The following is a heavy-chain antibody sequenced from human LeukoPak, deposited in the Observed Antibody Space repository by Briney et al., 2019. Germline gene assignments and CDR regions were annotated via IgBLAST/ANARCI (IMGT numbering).Heavy chain of an antibody. CDR3: ARERMYYYDSSGTDY. Sequence: GGSLTLSCAASGFTFSSFAMSWVRQAPGKELEWVSVIYSGGSTYYADSVKGRFTISRDNSKNTLYLQMNSLRAEDTAVYYCARERMYYYDSSGTDYWGQGTLVTVSS. J-gene: IGHJ4*02. CDR1: GFTFSSFA. CDR2: IYSGGST. D-gene: IGHD3-22*01. V-gene: IGHV3-66*01.